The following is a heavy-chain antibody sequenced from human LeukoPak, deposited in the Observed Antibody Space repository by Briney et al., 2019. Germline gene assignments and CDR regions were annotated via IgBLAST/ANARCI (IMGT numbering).Heavy chain of an antibody. CDR3: ASNMESLLEGFDY. J-gene: IGHJ4*02. D-gene: IGHD1-1*01. Sequence: ASVTVSCTASGYTFTSYYMHWVRQAPGQGLEWMGIINPSGGSTSYAQKFQGRVTMTRDTSTSTVYMELSSLRSEDTAVYYCASNMESLLEGFDYWGQGTLVTVSS. CDR1: GYTFTSYY. CDR2: INPSGGST. V-gene: IGHV1-46*01.